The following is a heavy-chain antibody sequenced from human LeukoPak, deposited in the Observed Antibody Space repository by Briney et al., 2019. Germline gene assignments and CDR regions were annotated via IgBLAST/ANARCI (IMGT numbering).Heavy chain of an antibody. Sequence: ASVKPSRKASGYTFTNYGISGVRQAPGQGHEWMGWISAYTGNPKYAQKFQGRVTMPAHPSPRAACLELRRLRTDATAVYDCARDLDDILTAYKPITYYFDYWGQGTLVTVSS. D-gene: IGHD3-9*01. CDR1: GYTFTNYG. CDR2: ISAYTGNP. V-gene: IGHV1-18*01. J-gene: IGHJ4*02. CDR3: ARDLDDILTAYKPITYYFDY.